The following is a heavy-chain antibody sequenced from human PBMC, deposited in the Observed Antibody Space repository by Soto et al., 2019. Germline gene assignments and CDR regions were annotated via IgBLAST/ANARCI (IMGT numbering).Heavy chain of an antibody. CDR1: GFTFSSYA. Sequence: QVQLVESGGGVVQPGRSLRLSCAASGFTFSSYAIHWVRQAPGKGLEWVAVISFDGNNKYYADSVKGRFTISRDNSKNTLYLQMNTLRTEDTAVYYCARGLRAAGPFYYYYGMDVWGQGTTVTVSS. V-gene: IGHV3-30-3*01. J-gene: IGHJ6*02. D-gene: IGHD6-13*01. CDR3: ARGLRAAGPFYYYYGMDV. CDR2: ISFDGNNK.